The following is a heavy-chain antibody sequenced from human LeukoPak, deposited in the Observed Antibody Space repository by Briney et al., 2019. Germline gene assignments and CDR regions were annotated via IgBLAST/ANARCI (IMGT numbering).Heavy chain of an antibody. J-gene: IGHJ6*03. CDR3: ARGCNYYDSSGYGPNYYYYYMDV. Sequence: GGSLRLSCAASGFTFVDYGMSWVRQAPGKGLEWVSGINWNGGSTGYADSVKGRFTISRDNAKSSLYLQMNSLRAEDTALYYCARGCNYYDSSGYGPNYYYYYMDVWGKGTTVTVSS. CDR2: INWNGGST. V-gene: IGHV3-20*04. CDR1: GFTFVDYG. D-gene: IGHD3-22*01.